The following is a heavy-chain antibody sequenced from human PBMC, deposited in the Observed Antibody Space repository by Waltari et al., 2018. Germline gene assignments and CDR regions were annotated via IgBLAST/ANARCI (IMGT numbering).Heavy chain of an antibody. J-gene: IGHJ5*02. CDR2: IKSKTDGGTT. CDR1: GSPFSNAW. V-gene: IGHV3-15*05. CDR3: ATALVGSGYH. D-gene: IGHD3-22*01. Sequence: EVQLVESGGGLVKPGGSLRLPCAASGSPFSNAWMSWVRQAPGKGLEWVGRIKSKTDGGTTDHAAPVKGRFTISRDDSKNTLYLQMNSLKTEDTAVYYCATALVGSGYHWGQGTLVTVSS.